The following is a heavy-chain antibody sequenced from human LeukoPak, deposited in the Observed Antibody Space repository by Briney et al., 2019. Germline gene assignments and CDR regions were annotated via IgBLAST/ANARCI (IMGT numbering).Heavy chain of an antibody. V-gene: IGHV4-38-2*01. CDR3: GSQREWSLTEYHFDY. J-gene: IGHJ4*02. CDR1: GYSISSGYY. D-gene: IGHD3-3*01. CDR2: FYHSGST. Sequence: SETLSLTCAVSGYSISSGYYCGWIRQPPGKGLEWIGSFYHSGSTYYNPSLKSRVTISTDKSKKQFSLKLTSVTAADMAVYYCGSQREWSLTEYHFDYWGQGTLVTVSS.